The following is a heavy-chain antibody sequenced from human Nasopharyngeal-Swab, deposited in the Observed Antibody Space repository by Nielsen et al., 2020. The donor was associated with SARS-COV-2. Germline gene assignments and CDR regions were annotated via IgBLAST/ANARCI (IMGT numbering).Heavy chain of an antibody. V-gene: IGHV2-70*12. Sequence: SGPTLVKPTQTLTLTCTFSGFSLSTSGVGVGWIRQPPGKALEWLARIDWDDDKYYSTSLKTRLTISKDTSKNQVVLTMTNMDPVDTATYYCAHRKVLVGSYSYWGQGTLVTVSS. CDR2: IDWDDDK. D-gene: IGHD2-15*01. CDR1: GFSLSTSGVG. J-gene: IGHJ4*02. CDR3: AHRKVLVGSYSY.